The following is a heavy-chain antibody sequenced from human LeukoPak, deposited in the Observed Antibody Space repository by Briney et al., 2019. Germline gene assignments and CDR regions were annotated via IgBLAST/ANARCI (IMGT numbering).Heavy chain of an antibody. CDR3: ARVGGSGSYDY. Sequence: PGGSLRLSCAVSGFAFSSYAMTWVRQAPGKGLEWVSYISSSSSTIYYADSVKGRFTISRDNAKNSLYLQMNSLRAEDTAVCYCARVGGSGSYDYWGQGTLVTVSS. CDR1: GFAFSSYA. CDR2: ISSSSSTI. D-gene: IGHD3-10*01. V-gene: IGHV3-48*04. J-gene: IGHJ4*02.